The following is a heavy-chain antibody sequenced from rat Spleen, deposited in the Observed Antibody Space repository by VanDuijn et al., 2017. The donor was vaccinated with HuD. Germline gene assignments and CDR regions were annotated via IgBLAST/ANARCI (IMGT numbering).Heavy chain of an antibody. J-gene: IGHJ3*01. Sequence: EVQLVESGGGLMQPGRSLKLSCATSGFTFSNYDMAWVCQAPTKGLEWIASISTGADNTYYRDSVKGRFTVSRDDANNTHYLQMDSLRSEDTATYYCAIHGGLRNWFDSWGQGTLVTVSS. V-gene: IGHV5S13*01. CDR1: GFTFSNYD. CDR3: AIHGGLRNWFDS. D-gene: IGHD1-11*01. CDR2: ISTGADNT.